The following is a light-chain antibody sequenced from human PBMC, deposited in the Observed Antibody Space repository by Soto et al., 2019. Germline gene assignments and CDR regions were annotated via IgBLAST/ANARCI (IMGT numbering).Light chain of an antibody. CDR3: QQYGSSPIT. Sequence: EIVLMQSPGTLSLSPGERATLSCRASQGVFSNFLAWYQQKPGQAPRLLIDGASSRATGIPDRFSGSGSGTDFTLTISRLEPEDFEVYFCQQYGSSPITFGQGTRLEIK. CDR2: GAS. V-gene: IGKV3-20*01. J-gene: IGKJ5*01. CDR1: QGVFSNF.